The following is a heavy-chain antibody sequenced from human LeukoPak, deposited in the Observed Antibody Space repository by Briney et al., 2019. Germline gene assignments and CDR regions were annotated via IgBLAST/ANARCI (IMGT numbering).Heavy chain of an antibody. CDR2: INSGSAGST. J-gene: IGHJ4*02. CDR1: GLSFINYA. D-gene: IGHD5-18*01. V-gene: IGHV3-23*01. Sequence: PGGSLRLSCVASGLSFINYAMTWVRQAPGKGLEWVSSINSGSAGSTSYADPVRGRSTISRDNSKNTLYLQMNNLRADDTAIYFCGGVRYTYGFSVYGGQEPLVTVPS. CDR3: GGVRYTYGFSVY.